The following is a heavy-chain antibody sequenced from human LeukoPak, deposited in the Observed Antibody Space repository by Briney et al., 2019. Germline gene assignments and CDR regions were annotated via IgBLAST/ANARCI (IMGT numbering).Heavy chain of an antibody. Sequence: GGSLRLSCAASGFTFSSHWMIWLRQSPGKGLEWVANIKQDGSEKYYVDSVKGRFTISIDNAKNSLYLQMNSLRAEDTAVYYCARVPGSSSWYLLYYYYYYMDVWGKGTTVTVSS. D-gene: IGHD6-13*01. CDR2: IKQDGSEK. CDR1: GFTFSSHW. J-gene: IGHJ6*03. V-gene: IGHV3-7*01. CDR3: ARVPGSSSWYLLYYYYYYMDV.